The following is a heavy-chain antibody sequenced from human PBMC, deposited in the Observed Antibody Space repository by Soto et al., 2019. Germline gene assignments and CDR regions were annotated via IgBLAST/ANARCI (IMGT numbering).Heavy chain of an antibody. Sequence: PSETLSLTCTVSGGSISSYYWSWIRQPPGKGLEWIGYIYYSGSTNYNPSLKSRVTISVDTSKNQFSLKLSSVTAADTAVYYCARSYGPGFDSWGQGTLVTVSS. CDR1: GGSISSYY. D-gene: IGHD1-26*01. CDR3: ARSYGPGFDS. J-gene: IGHJ4*02. V-gene: IGHV4-59*08. CDR2: IYYSGST.